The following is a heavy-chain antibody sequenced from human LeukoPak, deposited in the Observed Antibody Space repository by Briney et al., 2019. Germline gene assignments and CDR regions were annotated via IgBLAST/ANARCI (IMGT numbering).Heavy chain of an antibody. CDR1: GVTFSSHG. CDR3: AKNLLGSESFSWYFDL. Sequence: QPGGSLRLSCAASGVTFSSHGMSWVRQAPGKGLEWVSSITDSGSGTCYADSVKGRFTMSRDNSKNTLYLQMNSLRVEDTAVYYCAKNLLGSESFSWYFDLWGRGTLVTVSS. CDR2: ITDSGSGT. J-gene: IGHJ2*01. D-gene: IGHD1-26*01. V-gene: IGHV3-23*01.